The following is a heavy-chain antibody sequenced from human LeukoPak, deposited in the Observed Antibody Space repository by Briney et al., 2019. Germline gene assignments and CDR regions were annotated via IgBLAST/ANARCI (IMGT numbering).Heavy chain of an antibody. CDR2: INPNVGST. Sequence: ASVKVSCKASGYTFISYFIHWARQAPGQGLEWMGVINPNVGSTTNAQKFQGRLTMTRDTSTSTVYMELNSLRSEDTAVYYCARLTGATASPFDYWGQGTLVTVSS. J-gene: IGHJ4*02. CDR3: ARLTGATASPFDY. V-gene: IGHV1-46*01. D-gene: IGHD1-1*01. CDR1: GYTFISYF.